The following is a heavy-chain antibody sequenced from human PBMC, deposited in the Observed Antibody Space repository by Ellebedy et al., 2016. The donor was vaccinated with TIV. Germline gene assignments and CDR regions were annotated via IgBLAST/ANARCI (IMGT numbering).Heavy chain of an antibody. CDR1: GYSFTGYW. CDR2: IYPGDSET. Sequence: GESLKISCKTSGYSFTGYWIAWVRQMPGKGLEWMGIIYPGDSETKYSPSFQGQVTISADKSINPAYLQWGSLKASDTAMYYCARRGAITAAGPVAWGQGTLVTVSS. D-gene: IGHD6-13*01. CDR3: ARRGAITAAGPVA. V-gene: IGHV5-51*01. J-gene: IGHJ5*02.